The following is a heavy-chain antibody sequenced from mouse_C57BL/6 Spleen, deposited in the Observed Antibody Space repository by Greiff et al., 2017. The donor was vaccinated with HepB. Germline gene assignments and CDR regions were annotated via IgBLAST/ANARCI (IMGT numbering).Heavy chain of an antibody. V-gene: IGHV1-53*01. J-gene: IGHJ3*01. Sequence: VQLQQPGTELVKPGASVKLSCKASGYTFTSYWMHWVKQRPGQGLEWIGNINPSNGGSNYNEKFKSKATLTVDKSSSTAYMQLSSLTSEDSAVYYCARQGLRAAWFAYWGQGTLVTVSA. CDR3: ARQGLRAAWFAY. CDR1: GYTFTSYW. CDR2: INPSNGGS. D-gene: IGHD2-4*01.